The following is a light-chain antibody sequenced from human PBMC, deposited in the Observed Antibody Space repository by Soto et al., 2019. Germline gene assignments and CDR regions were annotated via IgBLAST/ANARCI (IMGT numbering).Light chain of an antibody. V-gene: IGKV1-5*03. CDR3: QPYNSYSRT. Sequence: DIQMTQSPSTLSASVGDRVTITCRASESISNFLAWYQQKPGKAPNLLIYKASSLESGVPSRFRRSGSRTEFTLTISSLQPDDFATYYCQPYNSYSRTFGQGTKVDIK. J-gene: IGKJ1*01. CDR2: KAS. CDR1: ESISNF.